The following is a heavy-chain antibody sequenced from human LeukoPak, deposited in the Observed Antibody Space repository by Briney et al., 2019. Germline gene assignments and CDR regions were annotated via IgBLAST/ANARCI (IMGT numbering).Heavy chain of an antibody. D-gene: IGHD1-7*01. CDR1: GYTFIDYF. J-gene: IGHJ3*02. CDR3: ARAVSGTLGGAFDI. CDR2: INPNSGVT. V-gene: IGHV1-2*02. Sequence: ASVKVSCKASGYTFIDYFIHWMRQTPGQGLEWLGWINPNSGVTRYAQKFQDRVTMTRDTAAYMEFSSLKSDDTAVYYCARAVSGTLGGAFDIWGQGTAVTVSS.